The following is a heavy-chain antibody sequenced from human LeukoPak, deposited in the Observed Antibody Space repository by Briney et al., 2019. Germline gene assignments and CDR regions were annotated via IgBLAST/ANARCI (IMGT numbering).Heavy chain of an antibody. J-gene: IGHJ4*02. CDR3: AREGSRGYPDY. V-gene: IGHV4-59*01. D-gene: IGHD5-12*01. CDR1: GGSISSYY. CDR2: IYYSGST. Sequence: PSETLSLTCTVSGGSISSYYWSWIRQPPGKGLEWIGYIYYSGSTNYNPSLKSRVTISVDTSKNQFSLKLSSVTAADTAVYYCAREGSRGYPDYWGQGTLVTVSS.